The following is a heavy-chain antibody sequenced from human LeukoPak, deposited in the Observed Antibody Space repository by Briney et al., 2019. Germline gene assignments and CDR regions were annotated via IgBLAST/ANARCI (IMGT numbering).Heavy chain of an antibody. J-gene: IGHJ4*02. V-gene: IGHV1-46*01. CDR2: INPSGGST. Sequence: ASVKVSCKASGYTFTSYYMHWVRQAPGQGLEWMGIINPSGGSTSYAQKFQGRVTMTRDTSTSAVYMELSSLRSEDTAVYYCARSTSGITGTTDFDYWGQGTLVTVSS. D-gene: IGHD1-7*01. CDR3: ARSTSGITGTTDFDY. CDR1: GYTFTSYY.